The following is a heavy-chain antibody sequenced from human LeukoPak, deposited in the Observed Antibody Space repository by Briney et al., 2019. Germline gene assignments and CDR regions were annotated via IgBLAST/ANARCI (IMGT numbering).Heavy chain of an antibody. CDR1: GFTFSSYA. Sequence: GGSLRLSCSASGFTFSSYAMHWVRQAPGKGLEYVSAISSNGGSTYYADSVKGRFTISRDNSKNTLYLQMSSLRTEDTAVYYCVKDHYDSSGYWDFDYWGQGTLVTVSS. J-gene: IGHJ4*02. V-gene: IGHV3-64D*09. CDR2: ISSNGGST. CDR3: VKDHYDSSGYWDFDY. D-gene: IGHD3-22*01.